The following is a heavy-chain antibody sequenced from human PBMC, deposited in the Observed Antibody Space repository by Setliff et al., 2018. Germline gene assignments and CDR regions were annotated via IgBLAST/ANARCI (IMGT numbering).Heavy chain of an antibody. CDR2: ISGSGGAT. Sequence: GGSLRLSCAASGFTFSTYAINWVRQAPEKGLEWVSAISGSGGATYYTDSVKGRFTISRDNANHTLYLQMNSLRADDTAVYYCARLALTGYDSSGYYYALDYYYYMDVWGKGTTVTVSS. CDR3: ARLALTGYDSSGYYYALDYYYYMDV. CDR1: GFTFSTYA. V-gene: IGHV3-23*01. D-gene: IGHD3-22*01. J-gene: IGHJ6*03.